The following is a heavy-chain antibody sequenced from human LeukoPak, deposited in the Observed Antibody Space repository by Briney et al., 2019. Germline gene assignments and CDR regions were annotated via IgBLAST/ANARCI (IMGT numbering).Heavy chain of an antibody. V-gene: IGHV3-30*02. CDR1: GFTFSSYG. J-gene: IGHJ4*02. CDR3: AKDRNAHSSGWCFDY. CDR2: TRFDGSNK. Sequence: GGSLRLSCTASGFTFSSYGMHWVRQAPGKGLEWVAFTRFDGSNKYYADSVKGRFTISRDNSKNTLYLQMNSLRAEDTAVYYCAKDRNAHSSGWCFDYWGQGTLVTVSS. D-gene: IGHD6-13*01.